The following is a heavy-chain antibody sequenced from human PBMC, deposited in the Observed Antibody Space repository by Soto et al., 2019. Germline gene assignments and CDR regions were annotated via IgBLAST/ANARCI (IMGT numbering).Heavy chain of an antibody. D-gene: IGHD2-21*02. CDR3: AKVYCGGDCYSDS. J-gene: IGHJ4*02. CDR2: IYYTGTT. V-gene: IGHV4-61*01. Sequence: SETLSLTCRVSGGSVCSSTSFWRWIRQPPGKGLEWIGYIYYTGTTIYNPSLKSRVTISLDTAKNQFSLKLSSVTAADTAVYYCAKVYCGGDCYSDSWGQGTLVTVSS. CDR1: GGSVCSSTSF.